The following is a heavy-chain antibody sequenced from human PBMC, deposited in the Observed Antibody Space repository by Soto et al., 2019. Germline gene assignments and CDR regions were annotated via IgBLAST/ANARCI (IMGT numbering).Heavy chain of an antibody. D-gene: IGHD2-15*01. Sequence: EVQLVESGGGLVQPGGSLRLSCAASGFTCSDHYMDWVRQAPGKGLEWVGRSRDKVRSHRTEFVASVKGRFTISRDDSKKSVYLEMNSLKTEDTAVYYCARYLVVGYTYYGMDVWGQGTTVTVSS. CDR2: SRDKVRSHRT. CDR1: GFTCSDHY. V-gene: IGHV3-72*01. CDR3: ARYLVVGYTYYGMDV. J-gene: IGHJ6*02.